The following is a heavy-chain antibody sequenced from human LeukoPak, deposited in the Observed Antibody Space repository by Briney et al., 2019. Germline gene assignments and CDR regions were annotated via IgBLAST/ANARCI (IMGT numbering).Heavy chain of an antibody. CDR3: AVGAVVVPAAMMP. D-gene: IGHD2-2*01. J-gene: IGHJ5*02. CDR1: GYTFTGYY. Sequence: ASVKVSCKASGYTFTGYYMHWVRQAPGQGLEWMGRINPNSGGTNYAQKFQGRVTMTRDTSISTAYMELSRLRSDDTAVYYCAVGAVVVPAAMMPWGQGTLVTVSS. CDR2: INPNSGGT. V-gene: IGHV1-2*06.